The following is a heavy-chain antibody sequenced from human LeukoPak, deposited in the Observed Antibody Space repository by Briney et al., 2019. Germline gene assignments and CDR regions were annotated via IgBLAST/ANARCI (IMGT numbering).Heavy chain of an antibody. J-gene: IGHJ3*02. V-gene: IGHV4-59*12. CDR2: IYYSGST. CDR3: ARDLGVVTTNDTFDI. D-gene: IGHD3-3*01. Sequence: SETLSLTCTVSGGSISSYYWSWIRQPPGKGLVWIGYIYYSGSTNYNPSLKSRVTISVDTSKNQFSLKLSSVTAADTAVYYCARDLGVVTTNDTFDIWGQGTMVTVSS. CDR1: GGSISSYY.